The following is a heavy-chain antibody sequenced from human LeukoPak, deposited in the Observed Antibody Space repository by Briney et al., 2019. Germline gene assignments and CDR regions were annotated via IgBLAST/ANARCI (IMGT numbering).Heavy chain of an antibody. CDR3: TTEISGSYYRIAVWTHTFDY. Sequence: GGSLRLSCAASGFTFSNAWMSWVRQAPGKGLEWVGRIKSKTDGGTTDYAAPVKGRFTISRDDSKNTLYLQMNSLKTEDTAVYYCTTEISGSYYRIAVWTHTFDYWGQGTLVTVSS. J-gene: IGHJ4*02. CDR1: GFTFSNAW. CDR2: IKSKTDGGTT. D-gene: IGHD1-26*01. V-gene: IGHV3-15*01.